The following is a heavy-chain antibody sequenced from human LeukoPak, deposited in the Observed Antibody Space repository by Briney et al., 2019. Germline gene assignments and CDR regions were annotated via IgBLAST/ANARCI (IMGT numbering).Heavy chain of an antibody. J-gene: IGHJ4*02. V-gene: IGHV1-24*01. CDR1: GYTFTSYG. CDR2: FDPEDGET. D-gene: IGHD3-22*01. CDR3: ATARAAHFYYDSSGYDFDY. Sequence: ASVKVSCKASGYTFTSYGISWVRQAPGKGLEGMGGFDPEDGETIYAQKFQGRVTMTEDTSTDTAYMELSSLRSEDTAVYYCATARAAHFYYDSSGYDFDYWGQGTLVTVSS.